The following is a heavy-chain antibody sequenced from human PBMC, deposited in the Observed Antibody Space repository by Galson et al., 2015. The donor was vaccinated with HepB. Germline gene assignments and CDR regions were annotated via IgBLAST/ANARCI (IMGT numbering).Heavy chain of an antibody. CDR3: ARDRGWNRVDY. Sequence: SLRLSCAAFGFSLSRDWMTWVRQPPGKGLQWVANIKSDGSVKKYVESVRGRFIISRDNAKNSLYLQMNGLRDDDTAVYYCARDRGWNRVDYWGQGTLVTVSS. CDR2: IKSDGSVK. CDR1: GFSLSRDW. J-gene: IGHJ4*02. V-gene: IGHV3-7*03. D-gene: IGHD1-1*01.